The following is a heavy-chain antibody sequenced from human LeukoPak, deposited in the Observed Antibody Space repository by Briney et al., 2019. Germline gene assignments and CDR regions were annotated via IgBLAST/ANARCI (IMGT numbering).Heavy chain of an antibody. J-gene: IGHJ4*02. D-gene: IGHD1-14*01. Sequence: ASVTVSCKASGYTFTGYYMHWVRQAPGQGLEWMGRINPNSGGTNYAQKFQGRVTTTRDTSISTAYMELSRLRSDDTAVYYCARQGFRRTIDYWGQGTLVTVSS. CDR1: GYTFTGYY. CDR3: ARQGFRRTIDY. CDR2: INPNSGGT. V-gene: IGHV1-2*06.